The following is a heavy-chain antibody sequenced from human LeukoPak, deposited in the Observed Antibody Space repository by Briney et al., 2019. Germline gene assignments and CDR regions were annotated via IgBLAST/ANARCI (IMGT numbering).Heavy chain of an antibody. CDR1: GYTFTSYD. D-gene: IGHD3-10*01. V-gene: IGHV1-2*02. CDR2: INPNSGGT. CDR3: ARDAGMIPSQD. J-gene: IGHJ4*02. Sequence: ASVKVSCKASGYTFTSYDINWVRQATGQGLEWMGWINPNSGGTNYAQKFQGRVTMTRDTSISTAYMELSRLRSDDTAVYYCARDAGMIPSQDWGQGTLVTVSS.